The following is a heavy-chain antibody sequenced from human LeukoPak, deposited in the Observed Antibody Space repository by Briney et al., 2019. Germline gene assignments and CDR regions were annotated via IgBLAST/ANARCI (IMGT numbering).Heavy chain of an antibody. CDR3: ARITVTTGYGMDV. CDR1: GFTFSSYW. Sequence: QPGGSLRLSCAASGFTFSSYWMHWVRQAPGKGLEWVSVIYSGGSTYYADSVKGRFTISRDNSKNTLYLQMNSLRAEDTAVYYCARITVTTGYGMDVWGQGTTVTVSS. J-gene: IGHJ6*02. D-gene: IGHD4-17*01. V-gene: IGHV3-66*02. CDR2: IYSGGST.